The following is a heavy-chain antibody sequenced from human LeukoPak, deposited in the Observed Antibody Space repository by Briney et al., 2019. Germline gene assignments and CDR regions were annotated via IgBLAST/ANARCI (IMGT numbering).Heavy chain of an antibody. CDR3: ARDGWELLKLLHY. J-gene: IGHJ4*02. D-gene: IGHD1-26*01. CDR1: GYTFTGYY. Sequence: ASVKVSCKASGYTFTGYYMHRVRQAPGQGLEWVGWINPNSGGTNYAQKFQGRVTMTRDTSISTAYMELSRLRSDDTAVYYCARDGWELLKLLHYWGQGTLVTVSS. V-gene: IGHV1-2*02. CDR2: INPNSGGT.